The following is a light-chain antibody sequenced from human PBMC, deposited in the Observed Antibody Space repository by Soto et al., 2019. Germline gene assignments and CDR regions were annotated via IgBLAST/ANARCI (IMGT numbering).Light chain of an antibody. CDR2: AAS. Sequence: DIQMTQSPSSLSASVGDRVTITCRASQSISSYLNWYKQKPGKAPKLLIYAASSLQSGVPSRFSGSESGTDFTLTISSLQPEDFATYYCQQSYSSPRTFGQGTKVEIK. CDR1: QSISSY. J-gene: IGKJ1*01. CDR3: QQSYSSPRT. V-gene: IGKV1-39*01.